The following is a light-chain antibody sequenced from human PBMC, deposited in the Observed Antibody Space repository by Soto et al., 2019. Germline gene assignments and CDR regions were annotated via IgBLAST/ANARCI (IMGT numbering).Light chain of an antibody. V-gene: IGLV2-14*01. J-gene: IGLJ1*01. CDR3: CSDTTRGTYV. CDR1: SNDIGGYNY. Sequence: QSALTQSASVSESPGQSITISCTGTSNDIGGYNYVSWYQHHPGKAPKLMIYEVSNRPSGVSHRFSGSKSGNTASLTISGLQAGDEAEYYCCSDTTRGTYVFGSGTKLTVL. CDR2: EVS.